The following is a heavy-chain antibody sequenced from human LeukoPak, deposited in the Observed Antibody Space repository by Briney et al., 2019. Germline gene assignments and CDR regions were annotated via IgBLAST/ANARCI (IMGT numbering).Heavy chain of an antibody. Sequence: GGSLRLSCAASVFIFRTYSMSWVRQAPGKGLEWVSALSGSGDKTFYADSVKGRFTISRDNSRNTLYLQMNSLRAEDTAVYYCAKDLNYGFDYWGQGTLVTVSS. D-gene: IGHD4-11*01. CDR1: VFIFRTYS. CDR3: AKDLNYGFDY. V-gene: IGHV3-23*01. CDR2: LSGSGDKT. J-gene: IGHJ4*02.